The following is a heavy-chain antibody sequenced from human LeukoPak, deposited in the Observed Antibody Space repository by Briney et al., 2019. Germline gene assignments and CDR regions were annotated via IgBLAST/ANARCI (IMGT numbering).Heavy chain of an antibody. CDR3: AKRGRGGGAVAGYDC. CDR2: ISSGSGYI. D-gene: IGHD6-19*01. V-gene: IGHV3-21*01. CDR1: GFTFSSYN. Sequence: PGGSLRLSCAASGFTFSSYNMNWVRQAPGKGLEWVSSISSGSGYIYYADSLKGRFTISRDNSKNTLYLQMNSLRAEDTAVYYCAKRGRGGGAVAGYDCWGQGTLVTVSS. J-gene: IGHJ4*02.